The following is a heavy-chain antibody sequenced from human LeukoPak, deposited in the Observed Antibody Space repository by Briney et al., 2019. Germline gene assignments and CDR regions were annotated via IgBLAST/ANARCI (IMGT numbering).Heavy chain of an antibody. Sequence: GCSVKVSCRASGGTFSSYAMSWVRQAPGQGLEWMGGIIPIFGTANYAQKFQGRVTITTDQSTSTAYMELSSLRAEDTAVYYCARGAGYSSSWYSYWGQGTLVTVSS. CDR1: GGTFSSYA. J-gene: IGHJ4*02. CDR3: ARGAGYSSSWYSY. D-gene: IGHD6-13*01. V-gene: IGHV1-69*05. CDR2: IIPIFGTA.